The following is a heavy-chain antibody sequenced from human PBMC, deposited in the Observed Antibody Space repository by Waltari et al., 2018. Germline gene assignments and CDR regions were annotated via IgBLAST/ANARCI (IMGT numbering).Heavy chain of an antibody. CDR2: ISSSGSTI. CDR1: GFTFSSYE. V-gene: IGHV3-48*03. CDR3: ASFALELIERDYYYYMDV. Sequence: EVQLVESGGGLVQPGGSLRLSCAASGFTFSSYEMNWVGQAPGKGLEWVSYISSSGSTIYDADSVKGRFTISRDNAKNSLYLQMNSLRAEDTAVYYCASFALELIERDYYYYMDVWGKGTTVTVSS. D-gene: IGHD1-1*01. J-gene: IGHJ6*03.